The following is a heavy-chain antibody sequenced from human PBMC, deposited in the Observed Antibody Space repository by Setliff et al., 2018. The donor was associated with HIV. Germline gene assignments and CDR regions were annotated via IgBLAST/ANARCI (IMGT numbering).Heavy chain of an antibody. V-gene: IGHV3-48*03. Sequence: GGSLRLSCAASGFTFSIYEMNWVRQAPGKGLEWVSYMTASGSNIYYADSVKGRFTISRDNAKNSLYLQMNSLRAEDTAIHYCARDDPAGGIDFWGQGTLVTVSS. D-gene: IGHD1-26*01. J-gene: IGHJ4*02. CDR3: ARDDPAGGIDF. CDR1: GFTFSIYE. CDR2: MTASGSNI.